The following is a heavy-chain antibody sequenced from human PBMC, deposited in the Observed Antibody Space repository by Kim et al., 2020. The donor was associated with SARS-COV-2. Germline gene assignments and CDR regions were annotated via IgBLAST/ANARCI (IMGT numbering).Heavy chain of an antibody. CDR3: ARFKAVAGVY. V-gene: IGHV4-39*01. CDR2: T. D-gene: IGHD6-19*01. J-gene: IGHJ4*02. Sequence: TYYNPPLKSRVTISVDTSKNQFSLKRSSVTAADTAVYYCARFKAVAGVYWGQGTLVTVSS.